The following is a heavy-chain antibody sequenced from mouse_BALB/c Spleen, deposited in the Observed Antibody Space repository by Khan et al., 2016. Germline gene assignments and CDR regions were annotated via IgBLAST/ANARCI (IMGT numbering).Heavy chain of an antibody. V-gene: IGHV1S136*01. Sequence: VQLQQSGPDLVKPGASVKMSCKASGYTFTSYVMHWVKQKPGQGLEWIGYINPYNDGTKYNEKFKGKATLTSDKSSSTAYMAVSSWASEDSAFDYWARLVRYQPWFAYWGQGTLVTVSA. D-gene: IGHD2-14*01. CDR3: ARLVRYQPWFAY. CDR2: INPYNDGT. J-gene: IGHJ3*01. CDR1: GYTFTSYV.